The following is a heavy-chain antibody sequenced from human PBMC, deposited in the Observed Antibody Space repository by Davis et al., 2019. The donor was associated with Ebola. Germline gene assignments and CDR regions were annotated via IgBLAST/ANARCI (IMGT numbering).Heavy chain of an antibody. CDR3: ARDRQLLWFGESLSGMDV. Sequence: ASVKVSCKASGYTFTSYYMHWVRQAPGQGLEWMGWINPNSGGTNYVQKFQGRVTMTRDTSISTAYMELRSLRSDDTAVYYCARDRQLLWFGESLSGMDVWGQGTTVTVSS. CDR1: GYTFTSYY. D-gene: IGHD3-10*01. J-gene: IGHJ6*02. CDR2: INPNSGGT. V-gene: IGHV1-2*02.